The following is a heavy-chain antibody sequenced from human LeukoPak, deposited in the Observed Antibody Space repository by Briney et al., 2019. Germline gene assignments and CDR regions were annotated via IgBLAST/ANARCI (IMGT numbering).Heavy chain of an antibody. CDR2: IYSGGST. V-gene: IGHV3-53*01. CDR3: AKSAPNLLRYFDWVPDQLSYFDY. D-gene: IGHD3-9*01. CDR1: GFTVSSNY. Sequence: QAGGSLRLSCAASGFTVSSNYMTWVRQAPGKGLEWVSVIYSGGSTYYADSVKGRFTISRDDSKNTLYLQMNSLRAEDTAVYYCAKSAPNLLRYFDWVPDQLSYFDYWGQGTLVTVSS. J-gene: IGHJ4*02.